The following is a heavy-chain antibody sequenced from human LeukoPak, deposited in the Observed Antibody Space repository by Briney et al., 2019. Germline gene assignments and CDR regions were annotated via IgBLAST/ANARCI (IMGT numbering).Heavy chain of an antibody. Sequence: PGGSLRLSCAASGFTFSSYWMSWVRQARGKGLEWVANIKQEGSEKDYVDAVKGRFTISRDNAKNSLYLKMNSLRAEDTAVYYCAREGGGGWYYYYYYYYMHVWGKGTTLTVSS. CDR2: IKQEGSEK. J-gene: IGHJ6*03. D-gene: IGHD6-19*01. CDR3: AREGGGGWYYYYYYYYMHV. CDR1: GFTFSSYW. V-gene: IGHV3-7*01.